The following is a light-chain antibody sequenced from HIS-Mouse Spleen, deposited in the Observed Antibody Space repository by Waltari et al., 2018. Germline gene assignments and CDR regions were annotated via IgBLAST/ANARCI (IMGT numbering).Light chain of an antibody. CDR3: CSYAGSYTWV. V-gene: IGLV2-11*01. Sequence: QSALTQPRSVSGSPGQSVTIPCPGTSSDVGGYTYVHWYQQHPGKAPKLMIYDVSKRPSGVPDRFSGSKSGNTASLTISGLQAEDEADYYCCSYAGSYTWVFGGGTKLTVL. CDR1: SSDVGGYTY. J-gene: IGLJ3*02. CDR2: DVS.